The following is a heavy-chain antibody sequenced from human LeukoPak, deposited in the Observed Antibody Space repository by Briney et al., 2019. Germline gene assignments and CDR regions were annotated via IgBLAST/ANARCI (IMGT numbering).Heavy chain of an antibody. CDR2: ISTNGVRT. CDR1: GFTFSSYA. V-gene: IGHV3-64D*06. J-gene: IGHJ4*02. Sequence: PGGSLRLSCSASGFTFSSYAMHWVRQAPGKGLQYVSGISTNGVRTYYAESVKGRFTISRDNPKNTLFLQMSSLRAEDTAVYYCVKADLVTTTGGGFDYWGRGTLVTVSS. D-gene: IGHD5-12*01. CDR3: VKADLVTTTGGGFDY.